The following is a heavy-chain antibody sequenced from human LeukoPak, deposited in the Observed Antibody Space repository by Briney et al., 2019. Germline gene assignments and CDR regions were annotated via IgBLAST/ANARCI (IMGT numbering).Heavy chain of an antibody. V-gene: IGHV5-51*01. Sequence: GESLKISCKGSGYSFTSYWIGWVRQMPGKGLEWMGIIYPGDSDTRYSPSFQGQVTISADKSISTAYLQWSSLKASDTAMYYCARQGEWLQLVEDAFDIWGQGTMVTVSS. D-gene: IGHD5-24*01. CDR3: ARQGEWLQLVEDAFDI. CDR1: GYSFTSYW. CDR2: IYPGDSDT. J-gene: IGHJ3*02.